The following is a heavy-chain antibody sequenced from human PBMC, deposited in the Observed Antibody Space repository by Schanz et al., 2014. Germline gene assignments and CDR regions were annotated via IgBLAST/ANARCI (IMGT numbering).Heavy chain of an antibody. V-gene: IGHV3-33*01. D-gene: IGHD6-13*01. CDR1: GFTFSSYG. CDR2: MSYDGSIK. Sequence: VQLVESGGGLVQPGGSLRLSCAASGFTFSSYGMHWVRQAPGKGLEWVAAMSYDGSIKYYADSVKGRFTISRDNAKNSLYLQMNSLRAEDTAVYYCAREQIMAAAGLVDYWGHGTLVTVSS. J-gene: IGHJ4*01. CDR3: AREQIMAAAGLVDY.